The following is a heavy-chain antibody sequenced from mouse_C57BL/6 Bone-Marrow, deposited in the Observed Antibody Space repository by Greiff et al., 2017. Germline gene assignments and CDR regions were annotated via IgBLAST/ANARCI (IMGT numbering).Heavy chain of an antibody. CDR3: AGDYGSSPAWFAY. J-gene: IGHJ3*01. CDR1: GYSFTDYN. CDR2: INPNYGTT. Sequence: VQLKESGPELVKPGASVKISCKASGYSFTDYNMNWVKQSNGKSLEWIGVINPNYGTTSYNQKFKGKATLTVAQSSSTAYMQLNSLTSEDSAVYYCAGDYGSSPAWFAYWGQGTLVTVSA. V-gene: IGHV1-39*01. D-gene: IGHD1-1*01.